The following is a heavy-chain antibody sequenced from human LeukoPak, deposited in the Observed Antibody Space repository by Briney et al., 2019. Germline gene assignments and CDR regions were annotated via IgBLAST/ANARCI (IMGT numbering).Heavy chain of an antibody. D-gene: IGHD6-19*01. V-gene: IGHV1-2*02. CDR1: GYTFTGYY. J-gene: IGHJ4*02. CDR3: ARGRGSSGWYGY. Sequence: ASVKVSCKASGYTFTGYYMHWVRQAPGQGPEWMGWINPNSGGTNYAQKFQGRVTMTRDTSISTAYMELSRLRSDDTAVYYCARGRGSSGWYGYWGQGTLVTVSS. CDR2: INPNSGGT.